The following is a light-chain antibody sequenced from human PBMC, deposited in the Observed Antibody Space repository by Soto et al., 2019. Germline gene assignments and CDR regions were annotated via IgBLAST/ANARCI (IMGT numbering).Light chain of an antibody. V-gene: IGLV2-14*03. Sequence: QSALTQPASVSGSPGQSITISCTRTSSDIGAYNYVSWYQQHPGKAPKLLIYDVSDRPSGISSRFSGSKSGSTASLTISGLQAEDEAEYHCTSYTTGSSVVFGGGTKVTVL. CDR2: DVS. CDR3: TSYTTGSSVV. J-gene: IGLJ2*01. CDR1: SSDIGAYNY.